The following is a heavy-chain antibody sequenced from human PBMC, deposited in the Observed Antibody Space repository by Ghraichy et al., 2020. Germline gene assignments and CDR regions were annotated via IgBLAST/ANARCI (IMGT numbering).Heavy chain of an antibody. CDR1: GFTLNSYR. CDR3: ARDGENIHSRWFTPNYYFYGIDV. CDR2: IKQDRSEK. D-gene: IGHD6-19*01. J-gene: IGHJ6*02. Sequence: GGSLRLSCAASGFTLNSYRMNWVRQAPGKGLEWVANIKQDRSEKFYVESVKGRFTISRDNTKNSLFLQMDSLRAEDTAVYYCARDGENIHSRWFTPNYYFYGIDVWGQGSTVTLS. V-gene: IGHV3-7*01.